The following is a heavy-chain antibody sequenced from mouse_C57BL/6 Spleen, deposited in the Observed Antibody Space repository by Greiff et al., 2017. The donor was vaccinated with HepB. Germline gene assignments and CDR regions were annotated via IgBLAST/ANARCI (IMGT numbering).Heavy chain of an antibody. J-gene: IGHJ1*03. CDR2: IDPSDSYT. CDR1: GYTFTSYW. V-gene: IGHV1-69*01. Sequence: QVQLQQPGAELVMPGASVKLSCKASGYTFTSYWMHWVKQRPGQGLEWIGEIDPSDSYTNYNQKFKGKSTLTVDKSSSTAYMQLSSLTSEDSAVYYCARVGSSSHWYFDVWGTGTTVTVSS. D-gene: IGHD1-1*01. CDR3: ARVGSSSHWYFDV.